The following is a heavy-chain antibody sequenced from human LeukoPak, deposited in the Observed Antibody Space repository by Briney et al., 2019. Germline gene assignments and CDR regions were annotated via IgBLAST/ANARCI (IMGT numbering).Heavy chain of an antibody. J-gene: IGHJ4*02. CDR1: GGSISSSSYY. V-gene: IGHV4-39*01. D-gene: IGHD3-16*02. CDR3: ARHYDYVWGSYRYPYYFDY. Sequence: PSETLSLACTVSGGSISSSSYYWGWIRQPPGKGLEWIGSIYYSGSTYYNPSLKSRVTISVDTSKNQFSLKLSSVTAADTAVYYCARHYDYVWGSYRYPYYFDYWGQGTLVTVSS. CDR2: IYYSGST.